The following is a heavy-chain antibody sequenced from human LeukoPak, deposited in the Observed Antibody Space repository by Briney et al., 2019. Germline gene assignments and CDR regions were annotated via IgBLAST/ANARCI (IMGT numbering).Heavy chain of an antibody. CDR1: GGSISSYY. CDR3: ARDVGYYCSSTSCYSANWFDP. Sequence: KPSETLSLTCTVSGGSISSYYWSWIRQPPGKGLEWIGYIYYSGSTNYNPSLKSRVTISVDTSKNQFSLKLSSVTAADTAVYYCARDVGYYCSSTSCYSANWFDPWGQGTLVTVSS. CDR2: IYYSGST. J-gene: IGHJ5*02. V-gene: IGHV4-59*01. D-gene: IGHD2-2*01.